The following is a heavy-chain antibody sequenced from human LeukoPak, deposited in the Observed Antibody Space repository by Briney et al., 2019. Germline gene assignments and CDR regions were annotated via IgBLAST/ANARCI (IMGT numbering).Heavy chain of an antibody. CDR3: ATVLHPQLQSWFDP. Sequence: SVKVSCKATGGTFSSYSVNWVRHAPGQGREWVGVVVLVFSSTNYAQKFQGRVTITTDENTNISYMELSSLRSEETAVYYCATVLHPQLQSWFDPWGQGTLLTVP. CDR1: GGTFSSYS. CDR2: VVLVFSST. D-gene: IGHD4-11*01. J-gene: IGHJ5*02. V-gene: IGHV1-69*05.